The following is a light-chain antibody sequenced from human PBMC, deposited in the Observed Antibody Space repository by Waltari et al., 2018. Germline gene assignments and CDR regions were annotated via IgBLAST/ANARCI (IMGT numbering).Light chain of an antibody. V-gene: IGKV1-39*01. J-gene: IGKJ4*01. CDR2: GES. CDR1: QRIDSF. Sequence: DIQMSKSPSSLSASIGDTVTITCRASQRIDSFLNWYQQKPGKAPNLLIYGESTLHSGVSSRFSGDGSETDFTLTISSLQLEDFGTYFCQQTYSSPPTFGGGTKVEIK. CDR3: QQTYSSPPT.